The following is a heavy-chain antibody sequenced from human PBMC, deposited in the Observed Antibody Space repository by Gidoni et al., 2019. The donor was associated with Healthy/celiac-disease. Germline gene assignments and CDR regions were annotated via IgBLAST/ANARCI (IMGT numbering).Heavy chain of an antibody. V-gene: IGHV1-3*01. J-gene: IGHJ3*02. Sequence: QVQLVQSGAEVKKPDASVKVSCKASGYTFTSYAMHWVRQAPGQRLEWMGWINAGNGNTKYSQKFQGSVTITRDTSASTAYMELSSLRSEDTAVYYCARVRWATITDAFDIWGQGTMVTVSS. D-gene: IGHD5-12*01. CDR1: GYTFTSYA. CDR2: INAGNGNT. CDR3: ARVRWATITDAFDI.